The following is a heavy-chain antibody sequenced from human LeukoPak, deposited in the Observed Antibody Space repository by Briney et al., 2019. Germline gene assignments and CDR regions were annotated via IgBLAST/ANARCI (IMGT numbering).Heavy chain of an antibody. CDR2: IYYSGST. J-gene: IGHJ4*02. CDR3: ARMVRGVLADY. CDR1: GGSISSYY. V-gene: IGHV4-59*08. Sequence: SETLSLTCTVSGGSISSYYWSWIRQPPGKGLEWIGYIYYSGSTNYNPSLKSRVTISVDTSKNQFSLKLSSVTAADTAVYYCARMVRGVLADYWGQGTLVTVSS. D-gene: IGHD3-10*01.